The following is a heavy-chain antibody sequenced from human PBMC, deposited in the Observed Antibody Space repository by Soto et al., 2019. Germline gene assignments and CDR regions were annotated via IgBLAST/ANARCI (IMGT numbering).Heavy chain of an antibody. CDR3: AGTTSHQWYYMDV. Sequence: SQTFSLTCAISGDSVSSNSAAWNWIRLSPSRGLEWLARTYYRSRWYNDYAVSVRSRITVNPDTSKNQFSLQLTSVTPEDTAVYYCAGTTSHQWYYMDVWGKGTTVNVSS. V-gene: IGHV6-1*01. CDR1: GDSVSSNSAA. D-gene: IGHD1-7*01. J-gene: IGHJ6*03. CDR2: TYYRSRWYN.